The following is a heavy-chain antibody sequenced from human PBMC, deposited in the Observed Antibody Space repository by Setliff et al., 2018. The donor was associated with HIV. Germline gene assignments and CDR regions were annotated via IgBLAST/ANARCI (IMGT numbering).Heavy chain of an antibody. J-gene: IGHJ4*02. CDR3: ARGSKYDGEPDFDY. CDR1: GYRFTSYA. D-gene: IGHD2-21*01. Sequence: ASVKVSCKASGYRFTSYASSWVRQAPGQTPECMGILNPTGGSTTYAQKFQVRLTITRDTSTSTVYMELNSLTSADTAVYYCARGSKYDGEPDFDYWGQGTLVTVSS. V-gene: IGHV1-46*01. CDR2: LNPTGGST.